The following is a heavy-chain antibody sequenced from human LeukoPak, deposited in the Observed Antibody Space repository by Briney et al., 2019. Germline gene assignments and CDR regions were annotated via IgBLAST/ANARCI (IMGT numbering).Heavy chain of an antibody. V-gene: IGHV3-74*01. CDR1: GFTFSSYW. Sequence: GGSLRLSCAASGFTFSSYWMHWVRQAPGKGLVWVSRINGDGSDTNFADSVKGRFTISRDNAKNSLYLQMNSLRAEDTAVYYCARLRFGELADYWGQGTLVTVSS. CDR3: ARLRFGELADY. J-gene: IGHJ4*02. D-gene: IGHD3-10*01. CDR2: INGDGSDT.